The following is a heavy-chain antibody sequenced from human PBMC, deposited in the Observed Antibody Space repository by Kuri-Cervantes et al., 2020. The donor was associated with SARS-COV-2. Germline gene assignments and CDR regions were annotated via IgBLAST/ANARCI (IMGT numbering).Heavy chain of an antibody. Sequence: GGSLRLSCAASGFTFSSYSMNWVRQAPGEGLEWVSYISSSSSTIYYADSVKGRFSISRDNAKNSLYLQMNSLRAEDTAVYYCARGMGRYSSSFDYWGQGNLVTDSS. D-gene: IGHD6-6*01. CDR2: ISSSSSTI. CDR1: GFTFSSYS. V-gene: IGHV3-48*01. J-gene: IGHJ4*02. CDR3: ARGMGRYSSSFDY.